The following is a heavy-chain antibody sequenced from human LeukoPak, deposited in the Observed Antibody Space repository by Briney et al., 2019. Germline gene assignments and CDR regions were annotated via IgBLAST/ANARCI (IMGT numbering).Heavy chain of an antibody. CDR3: ARDNRLDAFDI. D-gene: IGHD1-14*01. V-gene: IGHV3-48*01. Sequence: PGGSLRLSCAASGFTFSSYSMNWVRQAPGKGLEWVSYISSSSSTIYYADSVKGRFTISRDNAKNSLYLQMNSLRAEDTAVYYCARDNRLDAFDIWGQGTMVTVSS. J-gene: IGHJ3*02. CDR1: GFTFSSYS. CDR2: ISSSSSTI.